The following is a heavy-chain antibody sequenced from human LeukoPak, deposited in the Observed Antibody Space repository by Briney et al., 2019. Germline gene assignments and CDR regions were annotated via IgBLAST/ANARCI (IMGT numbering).Heavy chain of an antibody. V-gene: IGHV1-69*05. Sequence: SVKVSCKASGGTFSSYAIGWVRQAPGQGVEWMGGIIPIFGTANYAQKFQGRVTITTDESTSTAYMELSSLRSEDTAVYYCARGVLEWLSRNYYMDVWGKGTTVTVSS. CDR2: IIPIFGTA. J-gene: IGHJ6*03. CDR1: GGTFSSYA. CDR3: ARGVLEWLSRNYYMDV. D-gene: IGHD3-3*01.